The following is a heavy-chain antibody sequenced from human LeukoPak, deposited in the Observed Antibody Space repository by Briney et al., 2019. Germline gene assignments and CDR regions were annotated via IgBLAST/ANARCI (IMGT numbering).Heavy chain of an antibody. D-gene: IGHD1-26*01. J-gene: IGHJ3*02. Sequence: GESLRLSCEASGFTFSSYNMNWVRQAPGKGLEWVSSISSSSTYIYYADSVKGRFTISRDNAKNSLYLQLNSLRDEDTAVFYCARGRWETDIWGQGTMVTVSS. CDR1: GFTFSSYN. CDR3: ARGRWETDI. V-gene: IGHV3-21*01. CDR2: ISSSSTYI.